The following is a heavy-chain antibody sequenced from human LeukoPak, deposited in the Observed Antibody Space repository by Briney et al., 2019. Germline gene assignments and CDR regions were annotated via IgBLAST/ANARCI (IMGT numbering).Heavy chain of an antibody. J-gene: IGHJ4*02. CDR3: ARDRSGLRSSSNDY. V-gene: IGHV1-2*02. Sequence: GASVKVSCKASGYTFTGYYMHWVRQAPGQGLEWMGWINPNSGGTNYAQKFQGRVTMTRDTSISTACMELSRLRSDDTAVYYCARDRSGLRSSSNDYWGQGTLVTVSS. CDR1: GYTFTGYY. CDR2: INPNSGGT. D-gene: IGHD5-12*01.